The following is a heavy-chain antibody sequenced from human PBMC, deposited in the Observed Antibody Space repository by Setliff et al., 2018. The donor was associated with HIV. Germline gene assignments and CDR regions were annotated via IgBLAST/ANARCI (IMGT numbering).Heavy chain of an antibody. D-gene: IGHD1-26*01. V-gene: IGHV3-48*01. CDR2: IASSGSTQ. CDR1: GFIFENYN. CDR3: ARVHGAGAYFFDY. J-gene: IGHJ4*02. Sequence: LRLSCAASGFIFENYNMNWVRQAPGKGLEWISFIASSGSTQYYADSVKGRFTVSRDNAKNSLYLQMNSLRAEETAVYFCARVHGAGAYFFDYWGQGAPVTVSS.